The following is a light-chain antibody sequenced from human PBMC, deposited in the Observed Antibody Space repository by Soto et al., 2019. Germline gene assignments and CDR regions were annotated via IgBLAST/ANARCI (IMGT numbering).Light chain of an antibody. CDR1: SSDVGSYNL. CDR3: CSYAGSDVI. J-gene: IGLJ2*01. Sequence: QSVLTHPASVSGSAGQASSISCTGTSSDVGSYNLVSWYQQHPGKAPKLMISEVSKRPSGVSNRFSGSKSGNTASLTISGLQAEDEADYYCCSYAGSDVIFGGGTKVTVL. CDR2: EVS. V-gene: IGLV2-23*02.